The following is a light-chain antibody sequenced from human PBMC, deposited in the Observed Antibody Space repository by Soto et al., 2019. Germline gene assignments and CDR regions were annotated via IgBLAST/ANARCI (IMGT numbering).Light chain of an antibody. J-gene: IGKJ5*01. CDR3: QQRYVWPIT. Sequence: DSGLIPFAAAPSISPGERATLSCRARQRIGDYLAWYQQKPGQAPRLLIYDASNRAPGTPARFGGSGSESDYTLTISSVQHEDFAVHYCQQRYVWPITFGPGTRLEIK. CDR2: DAS. V-gene: IGKV3-11*01. CDR1: QRIGDY.